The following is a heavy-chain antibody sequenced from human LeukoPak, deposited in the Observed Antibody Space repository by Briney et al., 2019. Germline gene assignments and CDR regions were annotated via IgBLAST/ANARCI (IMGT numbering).Heavy chain of an antibody. J-gene: IGHJ4*02. Sequence: SETLSLTCTVSGGSISSYYWSWIRQPAGKGLEWIGRIYTSGSTNYNPSLKSRVTMSVDTSKNQFSLKLSSVTAADTAVYYCARHSTYYYDSSGYHYHYFDYWGQGTLVTVSS. CDR3: ARHSTYYYDSSGYHYHYFDY. CDR2: IYTSGST. CDR1: GGSISSYY. V-gene: IGHV4-4*07. D-gene: IGHD3-22*01.